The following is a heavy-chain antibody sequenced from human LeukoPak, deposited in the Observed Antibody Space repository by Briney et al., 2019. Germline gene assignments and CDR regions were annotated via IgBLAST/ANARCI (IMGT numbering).Heavy chain of an antibody. V-gene: IGHV3-23*01. CDR2: ISGSGTST. CDR1: GFTFSNYA. CDR3: AKGRSSSIAALDY. J-gene: IGHJ4*02. Sequence: GGSLRLSCAASGFTFSNYAMSWARQAPGKGLEWVSGISGSGTSTYYADSVRGRFTISRDNSKNTLYLQMNSLRAEDTAVYYCAKGRSSSIAALDYWGQGTLVTVS. D-gene: IGHD6-6*01.